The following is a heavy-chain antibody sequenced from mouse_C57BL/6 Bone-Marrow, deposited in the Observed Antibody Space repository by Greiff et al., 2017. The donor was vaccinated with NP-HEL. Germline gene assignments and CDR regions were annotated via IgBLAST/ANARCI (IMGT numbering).Heavy chain of an antibody. CDR3: ASAYGNYRAWFAY. CDR1: GYTFTSYW. D-gene: IGHD2-1*01. CDR2: IHPNSGST. V-gene: IGHV1-64*01. Sequence: QVQLKQPGAELVKPGASVKLSCKASGYTFTSYWMHWVKQRPGQGLEWIGMIHPNSGSTNYNEKFKSKATLTVDKSSSTAYMQLSSLTSEDSAVYYCASAYGNYRAWFAYWGQGTLVTVSA. J-gene: IGHJ3*01.